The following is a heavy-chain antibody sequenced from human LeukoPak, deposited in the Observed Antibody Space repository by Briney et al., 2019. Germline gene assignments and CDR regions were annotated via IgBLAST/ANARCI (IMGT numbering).Heavy chain of an antibody. J-gene: IGHJ4*02. Sequence: GGSLRLSCAASGFTFSSYSMNWVRQAPGRGLEWVSAISDTGNTYHADSVKGRFTISRDSSKNTLFLQMNRLRPEDAAVYYCAKAPVTTCRGAFCYPFDYWGLGTLVTVSS. D-gene: IGHD2-15*01. CDR2: ISDTGNT. CDR1: GFTFSSYS. CDR3: AKAPVTTCRGAFCYPFDY. V-gene: IGHV3-23*01.